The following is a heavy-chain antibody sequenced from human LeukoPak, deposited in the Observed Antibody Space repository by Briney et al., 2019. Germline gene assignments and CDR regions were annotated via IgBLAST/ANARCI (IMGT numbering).Heavy chain of an antibody. J-gene: IGHJ4*02. Sequence: ASVKVSCKASGYTFTSYYMHWVRQAPGQGLEWMGIINPSGGSTSYAQRFQGRVTMTRDTSTSAVYMELSSPRSEDMAVYYCARPLREAAVAGIDYWGQGTLVTVSS. CDR1: GYTFTSYY. V-gene: IGHV1-46*01. CDR3: ARPLREAAVAGIDY. CDR2: INPSGGST. D-gene: IGHD6-19*01.